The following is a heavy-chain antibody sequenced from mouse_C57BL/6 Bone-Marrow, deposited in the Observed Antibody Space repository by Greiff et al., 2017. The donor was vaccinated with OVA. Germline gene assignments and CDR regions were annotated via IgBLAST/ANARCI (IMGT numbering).Heavy chain of an antibody. Sequence: QVQLQQSGPELVKPGASVKISCKASGYAFSSSWMNWVKQRPGKGLEWIGRIYPGDGDTNYNGKFKGKATLTADKSSSTAYMQLSSLTSEDSAVYFCARRGHYYGSPPFDYWGQGTTLTVSS. CDR3: ARRGHYYGSPPFDY. V-gene: IGHV1-82*01. CDR1: GYAFSSSW. J-gene: IGHJ2*01. CDR2: IYPGDGDT. D-gene: IGHD1-1*01.